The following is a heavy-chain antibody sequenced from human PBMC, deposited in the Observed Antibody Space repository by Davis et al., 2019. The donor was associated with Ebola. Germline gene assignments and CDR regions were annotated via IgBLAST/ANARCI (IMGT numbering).Heavy chain of an antibody. Sequence: GESLKISCKGSGYSFTSYWIGWVRQMPGKGPEWMGMIYTGDSDTRYSPSFQGQVTISADKSISTAYLQWSSLKASDTAMYYCARGDTTGGILWFGELLDYWGQGTLVTVSS. D-gene: IGHD3-10*01. CDR3: ARGDTTGGILWFGELLDY. J-gene: IGHJ4*02. CDR2: IYTGDSDT. V-gene: IGHV5-51*01. CDR1: GYSFTSYW.